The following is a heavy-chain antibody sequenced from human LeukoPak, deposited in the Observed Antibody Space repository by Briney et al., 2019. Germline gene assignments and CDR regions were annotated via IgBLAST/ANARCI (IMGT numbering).Heavy chain of an antibody. CDR3: ATDGAGFDT. CDR2: INIGGTNT. Sequence: GGSLRLSCAASGFTFNDYYMSWIRQAPGKGLEWLSCINIGGTNTHYADSVKGRFPISRDNAKKSLYLEMNNLRAEDTAVYYCATDGAGFDTWGQGVLVTVSS. CDR1: GFTFNDYY. J-gene: IGHJ5*02. V-gene: IGHV3-11*01.